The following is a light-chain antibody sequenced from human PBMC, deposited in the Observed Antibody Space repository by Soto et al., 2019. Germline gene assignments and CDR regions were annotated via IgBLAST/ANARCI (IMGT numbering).Light chain of an antibody. CDR1: QDISNY. V-gene: IGKV1-27*01. CDR3: QKYNSAPWT. J-gene: IGKJ1*01. Sequence: DIQMTQSPSSLSASVGDRVTITCRASQDISNYLAWYQQKPGKVPKLLIYAASTLQSGVPSRFSGSGSGTDFTLTISSLQPEDVVTYYCQKYNSAPWTFGQGTKVEIK. CDR2: AAS.